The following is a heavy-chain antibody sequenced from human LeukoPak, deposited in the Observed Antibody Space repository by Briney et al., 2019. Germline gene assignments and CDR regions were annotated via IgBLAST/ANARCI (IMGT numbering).Heavy chain of an antibody. J-gene: IGHJ4*02. Sequence: GGSLRLSCPASGFTFDDYAMHWVRQAPGKGLEWVSLINWDGGGTFYADSVKGRFTISRDNSKNSLYLQMNSLRAEDTALYYCAKDRGGYKYGSYYFDDWGQGTLVTVSS. CDR2: INWDGGGT. V-gene: IGHV3-43D*03. D-gene: IGHD5-18*01. CDR3: AKDRGGYKYGSYYFDD. CDR1: GFTFDDYA.